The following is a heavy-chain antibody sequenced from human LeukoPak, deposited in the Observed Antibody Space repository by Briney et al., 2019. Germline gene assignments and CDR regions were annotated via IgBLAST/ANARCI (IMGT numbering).Heavy chain of an antibody. CDR1: GFTFSSYG. CDR3: ARRINYYDSSGYYYVRYFDS. Sequence: GGSLRLSCAASGFTFSSYGMHWVRQAPGKGLEWVAVISYDGSNKYYADSVKGRFTISRDNAKNTLYLQMNSLGAEDTAVYYCARRINYYDSSGYYYVRYFDSWGQGTLVAVSS. J-gene: IGHJ4*02. D-gene: IGHD3-22*01. V-gene: IGHV3-30*03. CDR2: ISYDGSNK.